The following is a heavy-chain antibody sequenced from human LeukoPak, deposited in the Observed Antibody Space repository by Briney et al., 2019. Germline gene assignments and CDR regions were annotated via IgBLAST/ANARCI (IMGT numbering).Heavy chain of an antibody. CDR2: IKQDGSEK. Sequence: GGSLRLSCAASGFTFSSYWMSWVRQAPGKGLEWVANIKQDGSEKYYVDSVKGRFTISRDNSKNTLYLQMNSLRAEDTAVYYCASPQYSSSRTFYYYYGMDVWGQGTTVTVSS. D-gene: IGHD6-13*01. CDR3: ASPQYSSSRTFYYYYGMDV. J-gene: IGHJ6*02. CDR1: GFTFSSYW. V-gene: IGHV3-7*03.